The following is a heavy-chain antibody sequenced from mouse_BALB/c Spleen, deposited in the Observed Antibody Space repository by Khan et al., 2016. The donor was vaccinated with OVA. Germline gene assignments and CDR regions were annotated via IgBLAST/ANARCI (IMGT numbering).Heavy chain of an antibody. J-gene: IGHJ3*01. CDR3: ARGYDFFAY. CDR1: GYSFTAYY. V-gene: IGHV1-26*01. CDR2: LNPNTDNT. D-gene: IGHD2-14*01. Sequence: LQLKQSGPDLVKTGASVKISCKASGYSFTAYYMNWVKLSPGKSLECIGRLNPNTDNTNSNQKFKGKAILTVDTSSSTAYMELRSLTSDDFAVYFCARGYDFFAYWGQGTLVTVSA.